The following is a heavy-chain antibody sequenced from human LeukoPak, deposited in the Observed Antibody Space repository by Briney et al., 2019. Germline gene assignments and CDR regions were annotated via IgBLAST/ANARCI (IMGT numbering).Heavy chain of an antibody. Sequence: PSETLSLTCAVSGGSISNTSYYWGWIRQPPGKGLEWIGSIYYSGTTYYNPSLQSRVIISVDTPKSQFSLRLSSVTAADTAVYYCARGLYSSGRALGYWGQGTLVTVSS. D-gene: IGHD6-19*01. V-gene: IGHV4-39*01. CDR1: GGSISNTSYY. CDR3: ARGLYSSGRALGY. CDR2: IYYSGTT. J-gene: IGHJ4*02.